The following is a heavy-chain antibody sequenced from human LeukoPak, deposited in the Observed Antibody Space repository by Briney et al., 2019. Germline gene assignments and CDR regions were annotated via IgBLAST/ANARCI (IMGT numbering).Heavy chain of an antibody. CDR1: GASISSYY. CDR2: ISYSGSP. V-gene: IGHV4-59*08. Sequence: SETLSLTCTVSGASISSYYWSWIWQPPGKGLEWIGYISYSGSPNYNPSLKSRVTISADTSKNQFSLNLSSVTAADTAVYYCARVGHIVAAGTYDWWGQGTLVTVSS. D-gene: IGHD6-13*01. J-gene: IGHJ4*02. CDR3: ARVGHIVAAGTYDW.